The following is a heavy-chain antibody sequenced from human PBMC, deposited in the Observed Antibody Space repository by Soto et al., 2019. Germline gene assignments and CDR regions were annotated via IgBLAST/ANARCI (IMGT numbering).Heavy chain of an antibody. CDR1: HESINNTA. CDR2: ISVSGRP. J-gene: IGHJ3*01. D-gene: IGHD2-21*01. V-gene: IGHV4-4*07. Sequence: ENLRLTYTVHHESINNTAWSYIRHSARKELEWIGRISVSGRPTYLSSLKSRISLSIDTSKNQFSLNLKFVTAADPAVYFCARDQSWAADSWCQGPTVT. CDR3: ARDQSWAADS.